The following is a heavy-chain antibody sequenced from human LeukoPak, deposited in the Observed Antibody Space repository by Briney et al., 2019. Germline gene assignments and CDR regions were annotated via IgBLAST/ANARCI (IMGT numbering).Heavy chain of an antibody. CDR1: GFTFSSYS. D-gene: IGHD6-19*01. CDR3: ASFRGVGIAVAGNY. CDR2: ISSSSYI. J-gene: IGHJ4*02. V-gene: IGHV3-21*01. Sequence: GGSLRLSCAASGFTFSSYSMTWVRQAPGKGLEWVSSISSSSYIYYADSVKGRFTISRDNAKNSLYLQMNSLRAEDTAVYYCASFRGVGIAVAGNYWGQGTLVTVSS.